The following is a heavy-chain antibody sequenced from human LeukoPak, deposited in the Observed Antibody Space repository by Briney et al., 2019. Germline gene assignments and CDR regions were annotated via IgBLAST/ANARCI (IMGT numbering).Heavy chain of an antibody. Sequence: GGSLRLSCAASGFTFSSYWMHWVRQAPGKGLVWVSRINTDGSSTSYADSVKGRFTISRDNAKNTLYLQMNSLRVEDTAVYYCATDWAWGGFAQWGQGTLVTVSS. CDR1: GFTFSSYW. D-gene: IGHD3-16*01. V-gene: IGHV3-74*01. J-gene: IGHJ4*02. CDR3: ATDWAWGGFAQ. CDR2: INTDGSST.